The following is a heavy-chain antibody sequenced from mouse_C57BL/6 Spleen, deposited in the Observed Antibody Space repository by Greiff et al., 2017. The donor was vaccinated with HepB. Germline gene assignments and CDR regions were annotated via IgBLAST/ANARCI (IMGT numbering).Heavy chain of an antibody. CDR3: ARGGTVGGAMDY. J-gene: IGHJ4*01. D-gene: IGHD1-1*01. CDR2: IYPGDGDT. Sequence: VKVVESGAELVKPGASVKISCKASGYAFSSYWMNWVKQRPGKGLEWIGQIYPGDGDTNYNGKFKGKATLTADKSSSTAYMQLSSLTSEDSAVYFCARGGTVGGAMDYWGQGTSVTVSS. CDR1: GYAFSSYW. V-gene: IGHV1-80*01.